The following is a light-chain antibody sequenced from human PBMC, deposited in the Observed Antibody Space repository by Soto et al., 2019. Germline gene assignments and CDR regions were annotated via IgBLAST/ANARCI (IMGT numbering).Light chain of an antibody. V-gene: IGKV1-6*01. CDR2: AAS. Sequence: AIQMTQSPSSLSASVGDRVTITCRASRDIGNDLGWYQQKPGKAPKHLIFAASNLQSGVPSRFSGGGSVTDFTLTISGLQADDFATYYCLQHFNFSWTFGQGTKVE. CDR3: LQHFNFSWT. CDR1: RDIGND. J-gene: IGKJ1*01.